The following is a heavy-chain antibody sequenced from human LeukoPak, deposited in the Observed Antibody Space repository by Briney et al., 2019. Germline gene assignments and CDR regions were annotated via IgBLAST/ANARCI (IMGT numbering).Heavy chain of an antibody. CDR3: AKDLCSLNAFDI. CDR2: ISGSGGST. Sequence: PGGSLRLSCAASGFTFSSYAMSWVRQAPGKGLEWVSAISGSGGSTYYVDSVKGRLTISRDNSKNTLYLQMNSLRAEDTAVYYCAKDLCSLNAFDIWGQGTMVTVSS. V-gene: IGHV3-23*01. D-gene: IGHD2-15*01. CDR1: GFTFSSYA. J-gene: IGHJ3*02.